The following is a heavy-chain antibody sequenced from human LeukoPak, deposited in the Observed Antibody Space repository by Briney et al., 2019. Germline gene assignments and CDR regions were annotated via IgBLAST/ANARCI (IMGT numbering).Heavy chain of an antibody. CDR2: ISSSGSTI. V-gene: IGHV3-11*01. CDR1: GFTFSDYY. J-gene: IGHJ6*02. D-gene: IGHD3-22*01. CDR3: ARLAVTDSSGYYYYYYYGVDV. Sequence: GGSLRLSCAASGFTFSDYYMSWIRQAPGKGLEWVSYISSSGSTIYYADSVKGRFTISRDNAKNSLYLQMNSLRAEDTAVYYCARLAVTDSSGYYYYYYYGVDVWGQGTTVTVSS.